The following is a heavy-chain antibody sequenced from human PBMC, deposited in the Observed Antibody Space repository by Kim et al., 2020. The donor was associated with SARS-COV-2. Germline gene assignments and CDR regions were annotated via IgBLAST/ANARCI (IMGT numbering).Heavy chain of an antibody. CDR2: INPNSGGT. D-gene: IGHD5-12*01. V-gene: IGHV1-2*06. J-gene: IGHJ3*02. CDR1: GYTFTGYY. CDR3: ASLLSGNEWDPI. Sequence: ASVKVSCKASGYTFTGYYMHWVRQAPGQGLEWMGRINPNSGGTNYAQKFQGRVTMTRDTSISTAYMELSRLRSDDTAVYYCASLLSGNEWDPIWGQGTMVTVSS.